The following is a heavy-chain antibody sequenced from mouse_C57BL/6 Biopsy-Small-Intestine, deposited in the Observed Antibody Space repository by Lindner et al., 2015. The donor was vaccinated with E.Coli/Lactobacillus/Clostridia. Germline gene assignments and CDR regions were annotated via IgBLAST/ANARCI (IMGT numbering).Heavy chain of an antibody. CDR2: VIPMLGIA. V-gene: IGHV1-69*02. D-gene: IGHD1-3*01. Sequence: SVKVSCKTSGDTFDNFVISWVRQAPGQGLEWMGRVIPMLGIANYAQKFQGRVTITAEKSTSTAYMELRSLRSEDTAVYYCARSGLHYFYMDVWGIGTTLTVSA. CDR3: ARSGLHYFYMDV. J-gene: IGHJ1*03. CDR1: GDTFDNFV.